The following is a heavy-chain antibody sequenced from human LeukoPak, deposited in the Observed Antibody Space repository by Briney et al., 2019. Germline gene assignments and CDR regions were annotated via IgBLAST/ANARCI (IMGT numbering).Heavy chain of an antibody. Sequence: SETLSLTCTVSGGSISSYYWSWIRQPAGKGLEWIGRIYTSGSTNYNPSLKSRVTMSVDTSKNQFSLNLSSVTAADTAVYYCARYHTARGSFDYWGQGTLVTVSS. CDR2: IYTSGST. J-gene: IGHJ4*02. D-gene: IGHD5-18*01. V-gene: IGHV4-4*07. CDR1: GGSISSYY. CDR3: ARYHTARGSFDY.